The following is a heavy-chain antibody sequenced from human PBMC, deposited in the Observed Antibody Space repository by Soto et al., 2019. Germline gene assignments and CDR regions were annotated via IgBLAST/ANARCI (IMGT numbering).Heavy chain of an antibody. D-gene: IGHD1-26*01. CDR1: GYTFTSYD. V-gene: IGHV1-8*01. Sequence: QVQLVQSGAEVKKPGASVKVSCKASGYTFTSYDINWVRQASGQGLEWLGWMNPNSGKTGYAQKFQGRVTMTRDTSTSTAYVELTSLTYEDSAVYYCARNIWETGDFDYWGRRTLVTVSS. CDR2: MNPNSGKT. J-gene: IGHJ4*01. CDR3: ARNIWETGDFDY.